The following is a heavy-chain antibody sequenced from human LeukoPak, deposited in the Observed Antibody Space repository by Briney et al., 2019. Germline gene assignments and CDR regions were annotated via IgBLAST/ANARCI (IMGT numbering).Heavy chain of an antibody. D-gene: IGHD2-15*01. J-gene: IGHJ4*02. V-gene: IGHV3-23*01. Sequence: GGSLRLSCAASGVTFSSYAMSWVRLAPGKGLEWVSGVSGDGVYTCYADSVKGRFTISRENTKRKLCLQMNRLRADHTTVDYCAKGGTMTKKGYSDYWGQGTLVTVSS. CDR2: VSGDGVYT. CDR1: GVTFSSYA. CDR3: AKGGTMTKKGYSDY.